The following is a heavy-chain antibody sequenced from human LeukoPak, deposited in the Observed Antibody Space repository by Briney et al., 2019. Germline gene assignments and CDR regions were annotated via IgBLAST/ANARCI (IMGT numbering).Heavy chain of an antibody. J-gene: IGHJ3*02. CDR3: ARRTRRNIVVVVAATPSGAFDI. D-gene: IGHD2-15*01. V-gene: IGHV4-34*01. Sequence: SETLSLTCAVYGGSFSGYYWSWIRQPPGKGLEWIGEINHSGSTNYNPSLKSRVTISVDTSKNQFSLKLSSVTAADTAVYYCARRTRRNIVVVVAATPSGAFDIWGQGTMVTVSS. CDR2: INHSGST. CDR1: GGSFSGYY.